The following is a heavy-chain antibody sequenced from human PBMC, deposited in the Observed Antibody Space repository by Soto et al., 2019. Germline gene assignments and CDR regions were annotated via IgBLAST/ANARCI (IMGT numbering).Heavy chain of an antibody. V-gene: IGHV3-7*03. CDR3: ARDLVDFWSGYYRFDP. CDR2: IKQDGSEK. Sequence: GGSLRLSCAASGFTFSSYWMSWVRQAPGKGLEWVANIKQDGSEKYYVDSVKGRFTISRDNAKNSLCLQMNSLRAEDTAVYYCARDLVDFWSGYYRFDPWGQGTLVTVSS. D-gene: IGHD3-3*01. CDR1: GFTFSSYW. J-gene: IGHJ5*02.